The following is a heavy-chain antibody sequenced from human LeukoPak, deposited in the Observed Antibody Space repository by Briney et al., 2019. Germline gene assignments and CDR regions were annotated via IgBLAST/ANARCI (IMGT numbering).Heavy chain of an antibody. D-gene: IGHD5-18*01. Sequence: SETLSLTCTVSGGSISSYYWSWIRQPPGKGLEWIGYIYYSGSTNYNPSLKSRATISVDTSKNQFSLKLSSVTAADTAVYYCARHRIQLWLPLVGAFDIWGQGTMVTVSS. J-gene: IGHJ3*02. CDR1: GGSISSYY. V-gene: IGHV4-59*08. CDR2: IYYSGST. CDR3: ARHRIQLWLPLVGAFDI.